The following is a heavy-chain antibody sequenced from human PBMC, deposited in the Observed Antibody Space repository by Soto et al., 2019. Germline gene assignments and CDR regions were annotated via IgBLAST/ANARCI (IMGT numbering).Heavy chain of an antibody. V-gene: IGHV1-69*12. J-gene: IGHJ6*02. CDR2: IIPIFGTA. CDR1: GGTFSSYA. CDR3: ASVETQRYYYGMDV. Sequence: QVQLVQSGAEVKKPGSSVKVSCKASGGTFSSYAISWVRQAPGQGLEWMGGIIPIFGTADYAQKFQGRVTITADESTSTAYMERRSLRSEDTAVYYCASVETQRYYYGMDVWGQGTTVTVSS. D-gene: IGHD2-15*01.